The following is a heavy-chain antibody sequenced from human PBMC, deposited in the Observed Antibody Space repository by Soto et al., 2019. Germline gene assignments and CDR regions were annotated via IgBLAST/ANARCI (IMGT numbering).Heavy chain of an antibody. Sequence: GGSLRLSCAASGFTFSSYLMSWVRQAPGKGLEWVANIKQDGSEKYYVDSVKGRFTISRDNARNSLYLQMNSLRAEDTAVYYCARDGRSIVVVVAATPHFDYWGQGTLVTVSS. CDR1: GFTFSSYL. V-gene: IGHV3-7*01. J-gene: IGHJ4*02. D-gene: IGHD2-15*01. CDR2: IKQDGSEK. CDR3: ARDGRSIVVVVAATPHFDY.